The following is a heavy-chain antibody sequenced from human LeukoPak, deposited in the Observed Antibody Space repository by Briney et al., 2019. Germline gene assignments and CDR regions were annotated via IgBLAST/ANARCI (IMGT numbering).Heavy chain of an antibody. CDR2: INPNSGGT. D-gene: IGHD7-27*01. CDR3: ARDYPGMITGVEKYFFDY. V-gene: IGHV1-2*02. Sequence: ASVKVSCKASGYTFTDYYIHWVRQAPGQGLEWMGWINPNSGGTNYAQKFQGRVTVTRDTSISTAYMELSGLYSDDTAVYYCARDYPGMITGVEKYFFDYWGQGTLVTVSS. J-gene: IGHJ4*02. CDR1: GYTFTDYY.